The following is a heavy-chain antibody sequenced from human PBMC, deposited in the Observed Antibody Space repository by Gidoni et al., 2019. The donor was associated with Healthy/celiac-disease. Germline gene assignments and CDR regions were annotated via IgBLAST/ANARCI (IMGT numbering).Heavy chain of an antibody. CDR3: ARDGYCSSTSCYWVPYDY. CDR1: GFTFSDYY. CDR2: ISSSGSTI. Sequence: QVQLVESGGGLVKPGGSLRPSCAASGFTFSDYYMSWIRQAPGKGLEWVSYISSSGSTIYYADSVKGRFTISRDNAKNSLYLQMNSLRAEDTAVYYCARDGYCSSTSCYWVPYDYWGQGTLVTVSS. V-gene: IGHV3-11*01. D-gene: IGHD2-2*01. J-gene: IGHJ4*02.